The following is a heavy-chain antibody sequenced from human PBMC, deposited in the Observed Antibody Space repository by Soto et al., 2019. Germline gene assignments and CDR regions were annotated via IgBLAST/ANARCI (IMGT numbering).Heavy chain of an antibody. Sequence: EVQLVESGGGLVKPGGSLRLSCAASGFTFSTYSMNWVRQAPGKGLEWVSSISSGSRDIYYADSVKGRFAISRDNAKNTLYLQMNSLRVEDTAVYYCTTTTVTSDFHSWGLGALVTVSS. CDR3: TTTTVTSDFHS. V-gene: IGHV3-21*01. CDR1: GFTFSTYS. J-gene: IGHJ4*02. D-gene: IGHD4-17*01. CDR2: ISSGSRDI.